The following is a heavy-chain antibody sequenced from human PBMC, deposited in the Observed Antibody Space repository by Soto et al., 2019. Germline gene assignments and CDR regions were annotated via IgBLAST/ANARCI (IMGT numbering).Heavy chain of an antibody. V-gene: IGHV5-10-1*01. CDR3: ARHASYYVSSGYFGNY. CDR1: GYTFTNLW. CDR2: INPSDSHN. Sequence: CESPKTPRQGAGYTFTNLWITLVRQMPRKGLEWMGRINPSDSHNIYSPSFQGHVTMSVDKSISTAYLQCSSLKASDSAMYYCARHASYYVSSGYFGNYWGQGTLVTVSS. D-gene: IGHD3-22*01. J-gene: IGHJ4*02.